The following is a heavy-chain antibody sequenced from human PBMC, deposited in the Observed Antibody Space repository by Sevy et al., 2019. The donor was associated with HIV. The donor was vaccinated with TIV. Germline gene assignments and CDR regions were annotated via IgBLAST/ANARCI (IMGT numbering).Heavy chain of an antibody. CDR3: ATPGVAGTGVY. CDR2: IIPIFGTA. CDR1: GGTFSSYA. Sequence: ASVKVSCKASGGTFSSYAISWVRQAPGQGLEWMGGIIPIFGTANYAQKFQGRVTITADESTSTAYMELSSRRSEDTAVYYCATPGVAGTGVYWGQGTLVTVSS. V-gene: IGHV1-69*13. D-gene: IGHD6-19*01. J-gene: IGHJ4*02.